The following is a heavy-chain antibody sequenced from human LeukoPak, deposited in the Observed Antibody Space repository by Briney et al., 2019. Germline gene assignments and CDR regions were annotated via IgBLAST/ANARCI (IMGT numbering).Heavy chain of an antibody. V-gene: IGHV3-11*01. J-gene: IGHJ4*02. CDR3: ARELKYCGGDCYFDS. CDR1: GFTFSDYC. Sequence: GGSLRLSCAASGFTFSDYCLSWIRQAPGKRLEWVSYISDSGSTIFYADSVKGRFTISRDNAENSLYLQMNSLRAEDTAIYYCARELKYCGGDCYFDSWGQGTLVTVSS. CDR2: ISDSGSTI. D-gene: IGHD2-21*02.